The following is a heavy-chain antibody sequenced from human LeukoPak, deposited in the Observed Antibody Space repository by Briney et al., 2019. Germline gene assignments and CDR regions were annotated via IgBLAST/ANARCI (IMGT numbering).Heavy chain of an antibody. J-gene: IGHJ6*02. V-gene: IGHV5-51*01. CDR2: IYPGDSDT. Sequence: GESLKISCKSSGYSFTSYWIGWVRQMPGKGLEWMGIIYPGDSDTRYSPSFQGQVTISADKSISTAYLQWSSLKASDTAMYYCARTSGDPTLYYYYGMDVWGQGTTVTVSS. CDR1: GYSFTSYW. CDR3: ARTSGDPTLYYYYGMDV. D-gene: IGHD2-21*01.